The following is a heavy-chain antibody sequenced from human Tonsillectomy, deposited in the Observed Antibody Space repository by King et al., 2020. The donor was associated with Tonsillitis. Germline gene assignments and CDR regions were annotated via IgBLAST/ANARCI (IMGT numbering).Heavy chain of an antibody. J-gene: IGHJ3*02. CDR1: GFTFSSYG. Sequence: QLVQSGGGVVQPGRSLRLSCAASGFTFSSYGMHWVRQAPGKGLEWVAVISYDGSNKYYADSVKGRFTISRDNSKNTLYLQMNSLRGEDTAVYYCAKGYYYDSSGQYDDAFDIWGQGTMVTVSS. D-gene: IGHD3-22*01. V-gene: IGHV3-30*18. CDR3: AKGYYYDSSGQYDDAFDI. CDR2: ISYDGSNK.